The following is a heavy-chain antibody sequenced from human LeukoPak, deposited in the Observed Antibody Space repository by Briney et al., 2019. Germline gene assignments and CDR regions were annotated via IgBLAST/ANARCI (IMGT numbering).Heavy chain of an antibody. CDR3: ARSEPDSSGYWGWYYFDY. J-gene: IGHJ4*02. CDR2: IYSGGST. Sequence: GGSLRLSCAASGFTVSSNYMSWVRQAPGKGLEWGSVIYSGGSTYYADSVKGRFTISRDNSKNTLYRQMNSLRAEDTAVYYCARSEPDSSGYWGWYYFDYWGQGTLVTVSS. D-gene: IGHD3-22*01. CDR1: GFTVSSNY. V-gene: IGHV3-53*01.